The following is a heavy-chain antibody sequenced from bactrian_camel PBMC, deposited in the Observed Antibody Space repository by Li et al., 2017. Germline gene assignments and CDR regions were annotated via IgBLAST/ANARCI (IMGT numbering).Heavy chain of an antibody. CDR2: IISREGAT. D-gene: IGHD3*01. Sequence: HVQLVESGGGSVQPGGSLNLSCVFTGLTENWSCMGWFRQAPEHECEQVAIISREGATSYAEFVKGRFAISQDTAKNTMFLQMNSLEPEDTAVYYCAADPRALPGLIKVCILFRLLRPDARGGFDHWGQGTQVTVS. V-gene: IGHV3S61*01. J-gene: IGHJ4*01. CDR1: GLTENWSC. CDR3: AADPRALPGLIKVCILFRLLRPDARGGFDH.